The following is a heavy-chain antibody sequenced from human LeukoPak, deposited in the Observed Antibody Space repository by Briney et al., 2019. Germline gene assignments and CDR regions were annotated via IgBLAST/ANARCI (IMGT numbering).Heavy chain of an antibody. CDR2: IIGTTST. V-gene: IGHV3-23*01. CDR3: AKGVEGGISWSSNWFDP. Sequence: LPGGSLRLSCEASGFTFTTYGMSWVRQAPGKGLQWVSTIIGTTSTYYVDSVRGRFTISRDNSKNTLYLEMNGLTVDDTAVYYCAKGVEGGISWSSNWFDPRGQGALVTVSS. CDR1: GFTFTTYG. D-gene: IGHD6-13*01. J-gene: IGHJ5*02.